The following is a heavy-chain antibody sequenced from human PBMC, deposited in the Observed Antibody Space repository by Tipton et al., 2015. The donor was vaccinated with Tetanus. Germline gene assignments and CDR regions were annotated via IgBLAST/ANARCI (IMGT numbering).Heavy chain of an antibody. CDR3: ARALKQLVRVGDY. Sequence: GLVKPSETLSLTCTVSGGSISSSSYYWGWIRQPPGKGLEWIGSMSYSGRTYYNPSLKSRVTISVDTSKNHLSLNLTTVTAADTAVYYCARALKQLVRVGDYWGQGTLVTVSS. V-gene: IGHV4-39*02. J-gene: IGHJ4*02. CDR2: MSYSGRT. D-gene: IGHD6-6*01. CDR1: GGSISSSSYY.